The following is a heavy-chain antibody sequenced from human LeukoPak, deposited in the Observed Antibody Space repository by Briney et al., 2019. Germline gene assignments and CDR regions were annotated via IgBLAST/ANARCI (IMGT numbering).Heavy chain of an antibody. CDR2: ITRSGDT. J-gene: IGHJ5*02. V-gene: IGHV1-2*02. CDR3: ARGTTVTANR. CDR1: GYTFTDYS. D-gene: IGHD4-17*01. Sequence: GASVKVSCKDSGYTFTDYSIQWVRQAPGQGLQWMGWITRSGDTNYAQSFQGRLTMTRDTSINTAYMELSRLAVDDTAVYYCARGTTVTANRWGQGTLVAVSS.